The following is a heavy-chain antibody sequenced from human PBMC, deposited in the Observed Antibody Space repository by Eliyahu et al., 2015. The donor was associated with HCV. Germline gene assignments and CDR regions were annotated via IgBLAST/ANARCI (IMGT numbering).Heavy chain of an antibody. D-gene: IGHD6-19*01. J-gene: IGHJ4*02. CDR2: ISPSGDST. CDR1: GFTXSTYD. CDR3: ANDAHYSNGWVFDY. V-gene: IGHV3-23*01. Sequence: EVQVLESGGGLVQPGGSLRLSCAASGFTXSTYDMSWVRQAPGKGLEWVSXISPSGDSTNYADSVKGRFTISRDNSRNTLYLQMNSLRAEDTAVYYCANDAHYSNGWVFDYWGRGTLVTVSS.